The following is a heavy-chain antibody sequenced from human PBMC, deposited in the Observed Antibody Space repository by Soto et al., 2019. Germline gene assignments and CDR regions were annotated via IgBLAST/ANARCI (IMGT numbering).Heavy chain of an antibody. CDR2: IYYGGST. CDR3: AKHWNWGSMVH. D-gene: IGHD7-27*01. J-gene: IGHJ4*02. Sequence: SETLSLTCTVSGDSISTDYWSWIRQSPGKGLEWIGFIYYGGSTNYNPSLKSRVTISVDTPKNQFSLKLSSVTAADTAVYYCAKHWNWGSMVHSGQGTLVTVSS. V-gene: IGHV4-59*08. CDR1: GDSISTDY.